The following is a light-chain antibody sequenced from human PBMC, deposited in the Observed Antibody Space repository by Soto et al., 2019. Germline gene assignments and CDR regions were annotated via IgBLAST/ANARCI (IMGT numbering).Light chain of an antibody. CDR2: DAS. V-gene: IGKV1-5*01. CDR1: QSISNW. CDR3: QEYNSYSGK. Sequence: DIQMTQSPSTLPSSLGDRVTITCRASQSISNWLAWYQQKPGKAPKLLIYDASRLESGVPSRFGGSGSGTEFTLSISSLQPDDFAIYYCQEYNSYSGKFGPGTKVDIK. J-gene: IGKJ1*01.